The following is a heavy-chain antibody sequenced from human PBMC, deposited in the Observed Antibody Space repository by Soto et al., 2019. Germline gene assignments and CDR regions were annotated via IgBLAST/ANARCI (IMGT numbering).Heavy chain of an antibody. D-gene: IGHD3-16*01. CDR2: IKQDGSEK. Sequence: GGSLRLSCAASGFTFSSYWMSWVRQAPGKGLEWVANIKQDGSEKYYVDSVKGRFTISRDNAKNSLYLQMNSLRAEDTAVYYCARDRSYYDYVWGHWGPGTLVTVSS. CDR1: GFTFSSYW. J-gene: IGHJ4*02. CDR3: ARDRSYYDYVWGH. V-gene: IGHV3-7*01.